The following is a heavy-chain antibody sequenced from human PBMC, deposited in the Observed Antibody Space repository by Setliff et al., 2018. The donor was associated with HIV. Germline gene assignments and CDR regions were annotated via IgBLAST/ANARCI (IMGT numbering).Heavy chain of an antibody. Sequence: SETLSLTCTVSGGSISSSSYYWGWIRQPPGKGLEWIGSIYYSGSTYYNPSLKSRVTISVDTSENQFSLKLSSVTAAETAVYYCASPTSDLYSGSPEWGQGTLVTVSS. D-gene: IGHD1-26*01. CDR3: ASPTSDLYSGSPE. CDR1: GGSISSSSYY. V-gene: IGHV4-39*01. CDR2: IYYSGST. J-gene: IGHJ4*02.